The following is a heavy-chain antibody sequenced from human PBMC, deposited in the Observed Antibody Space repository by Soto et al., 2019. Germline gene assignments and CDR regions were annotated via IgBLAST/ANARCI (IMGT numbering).Heavy chain of an antibody. CDR3: ARVLLELWPVDY. CDR2: ISYDGGSE. J-gene: IGHJ4*02. CDR1: RISFSTYG. V-gene: IGHV3-30-3*01. Sequence: GGSLRLSCAASRISFSTYGMHWFRQTPGKGLEWVALISYDGGSEYYAESVRGRFTVSRDNSKNTLFLQMNSLTVEDTAVYYCARVLLELWPVDYWGQGALVTVSS. D-gene: IGHD1-7*01.